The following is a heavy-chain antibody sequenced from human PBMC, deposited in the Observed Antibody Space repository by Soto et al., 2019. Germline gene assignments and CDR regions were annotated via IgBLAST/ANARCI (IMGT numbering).Heavy chain of an antibody. CDR3: ASGISVAGTSLDY. CDR1: GFTVSSNY. V-gene: IGHV3-53*01. CDR2: IYSSGST. J-gene: IGHJ4*02. Sequence: GSLRLSCAASGFTVSSNYMSWVRQAPGKGLEWVSIIYSSGSTYYADSVKGRFTISRDNSKNTLYLQMNSLRAEDTAVYYWASGISVAGTSLDYWGQGTLVTVSS. D-gene: IGHD6-19*01.